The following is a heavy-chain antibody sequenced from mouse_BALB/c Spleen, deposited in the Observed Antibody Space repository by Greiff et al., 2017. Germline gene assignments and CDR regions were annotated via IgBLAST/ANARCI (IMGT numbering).Heavy chain of an antibody. D-gene: IGHD2-4*01. Sequence: QVQLKQPGAELVKPGASVKISCKATGYTFSSYWIEWVKQRPGHGLEWIGEILPGSGSTNYNEKFKGKATFTADTSSNTAYMQLSSLTSEDSAVYYCARSGRLRLPFAYWGQGTLVTVSA. CDR3: ARSGRLRLPFAY. CDR2: ILPGSGST. J-gene: IGHJ3*01. V-gene: IGHV1-9*01. CDR1: GYTFSSYW.